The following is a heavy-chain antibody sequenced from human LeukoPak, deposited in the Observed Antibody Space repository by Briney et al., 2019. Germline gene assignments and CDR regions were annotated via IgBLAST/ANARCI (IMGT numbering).Heavy chain of an antibody. CDR3: XXXXXXXXXSGPQAWDY. J-gene: IGHJ4*02. D-gene: IGHD2-15*01. CDR1: GYSITSGFF. V-gene: IGHV4-38-2*01. Sequence: CXVSGYSITSGFFWGWIRPPPGKGLEWIGSISHSGSTYYIPSLESRVTISLDKSKNKFYLKMSSVTAADTAVYYXXXXXXXXXXSGPQAWDYWGQGTLVTVSS. CDR2: ISHSGST.